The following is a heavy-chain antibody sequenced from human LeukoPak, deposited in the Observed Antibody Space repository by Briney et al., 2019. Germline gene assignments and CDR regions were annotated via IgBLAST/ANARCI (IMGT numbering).Heavy chain of an antibody. J-gene: IGHJ4*02. Sequence: GGSLRLSCAASGYTFSKYAINWVRQAPGKGLEWVSGISGTGGSTYYADSVKGRFTISRDNSRNTVYLQMNSLRAEDTAVYYCAKGDYVDYWGQGTLVTVSS. CDR1: GYTFSKYA. V-gene: IGHV3-23*01. CDR3: AKGDYVDY. CDR2: ISGTGGST.